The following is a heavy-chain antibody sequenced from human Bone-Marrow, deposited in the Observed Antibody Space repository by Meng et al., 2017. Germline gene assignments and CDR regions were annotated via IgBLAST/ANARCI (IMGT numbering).Heavy chain of an antibody. V-gene: IGHV3-21*01. D-gene: IGHD3-16*01. Sequence: GESLKISCAASGFTFSSDSMNWVRQAPGKGLEWVSSISSSGYYIYYADSVKGRFTISRDNAKNSLYLQMNSLRVEDTAVYYCARERGGDMGEAFAIWGQGKLV. J-gene: IGHJ3*02. CDR3: ARERGGDMGEAFAI. CDR2: ISSSGYYI. CDR1: GFTFSSDS.